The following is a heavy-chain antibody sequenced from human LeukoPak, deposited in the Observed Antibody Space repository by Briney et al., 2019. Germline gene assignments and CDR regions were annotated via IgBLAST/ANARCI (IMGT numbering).Heavy chain of an antibody. J-gene: IGHJ5*02. CDR1: GLTCRYYS. CDR2: ISGSGSNT. CDR3: AKDCGQWLVET. D-gene: IGHD6-19*01. V-gene: IGHV3-23*01. Sequence: GRPLRVSCAASGLTCRYYSLKWVRQVPFNVLEWVSAISGSGSNTYYADSVKGRFTISRDNSKNTLYLQMNSLSAEDTAVYYCAKDCGQWLVETWGQGTLVTVSS.